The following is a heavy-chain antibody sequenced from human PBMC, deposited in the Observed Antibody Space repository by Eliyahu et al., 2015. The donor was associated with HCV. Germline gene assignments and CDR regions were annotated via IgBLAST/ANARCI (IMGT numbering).Heavy chain of an antibody. V-gene: IGHV4-38-2*02. CDR2: VYKSGTT. J-gene: IGHJ6*02. CDR3: ARDFQGSGNYYYGMDV. CDR1: GYSITSGFY. Sequence: LTCNVSGYSITSGFYWGWIRQSPEKGLEWIGSVYKSGTTYYNPSLRSRVTISIDTSKNQFSLKLHSLTAADTAMYFCARDFQGSGNYYYGMDVWGQGTPVTVSS.